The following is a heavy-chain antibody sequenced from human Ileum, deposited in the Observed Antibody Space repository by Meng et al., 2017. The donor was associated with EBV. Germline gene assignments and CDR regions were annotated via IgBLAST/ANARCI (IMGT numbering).Heavy chain of an antibody. Sequence: GPRVELGGGLVKPGGSLRLSCAASGFTFSSYSMNWIRQAPGKGLEWVSFISSTGSTTYYADSVKGRFTVSRDNAKNSLFLQMHSLRAEDTAVYYCVYSSSFHWGQGTLVTVSS. CDR2: ISSTGSTT. J-gene: IGHJ4*02. D-gene: IGHD6-13*01. V-gene: IGHV3-21*04. CDR1: GFTFSSYS. CDR3: VYSSSFH.